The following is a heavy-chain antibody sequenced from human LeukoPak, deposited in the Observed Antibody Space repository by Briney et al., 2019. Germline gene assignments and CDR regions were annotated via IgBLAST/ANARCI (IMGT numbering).Heavy chain of an antibody. J-gene: IGHJ4*02. V-gene: IGHV4-39*02. CDR1: GGSISSANYY. D-gene: IGHD2-2*01. CDR2: IHYSETT. CDR3: ARGPTYQPIDF. Sequence: SETLSLTCTVSGGSISSANYYWGWIRQPPGKGLEWIASIHYSETTYYNPSLKSRVTISVDTSKNHFSLKLSSVTAADTAVYYCARGPTYQPIDFWGQGTLVTVSS.